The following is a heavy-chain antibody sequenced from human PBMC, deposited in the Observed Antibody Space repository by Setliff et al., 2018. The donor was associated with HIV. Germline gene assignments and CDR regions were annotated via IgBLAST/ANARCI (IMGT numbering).Heavy chain of an antibody. V-gene: IGHV4-59*12. CDR1: GGSISSYY. Sequence: SETLSLTCTVSGGSISSYYWSWIRQPPGKGLEWIGYIYYSGSTNYNPSLKSRVTMSVDTSKNQFSLKLSSVTAADTAVYYCARAAAGNTGPFDLWGQGSPVTVSS. D-gene: IGHD4-17*01. CDR2: IYYSGST. CDR3: ARAAAGNTGPFDL. J-gene: IGHJ4*02.